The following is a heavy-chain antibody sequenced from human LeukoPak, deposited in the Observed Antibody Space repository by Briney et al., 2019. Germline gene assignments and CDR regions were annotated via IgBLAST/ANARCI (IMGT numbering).Heavy chain of an antibody. CDR1: VYTFTSYD. CDR2: MNLKSGNT. J-gene: IGHJ4*02. Sequence: GASVKVSCKASVYTFTSYDINWVRQATGQGLEWMGWMNLKSGNTGYTQKFQGRVTMTRDTSISTAYMELSSLRSGDTAMYYCARVNGDIDYWGQGTLVTVSS. V-gene: IGHV1-8*01. CDR3: ARVNGDIDY. D-gene: IGHD4-17*01.